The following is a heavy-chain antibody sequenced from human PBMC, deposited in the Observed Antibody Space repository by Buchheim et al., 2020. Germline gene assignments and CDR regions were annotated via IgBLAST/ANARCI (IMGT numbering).Heavy chain of an antibody. CDR1: GDPLSSYNYF. J-gene: IGHJ5*02. V-gene: IGHV4-39*01. CDR2: IHYSGST. D-gene: IGHD6-13*01. CDR3: AAIATDVSRWFDA. Sequence: QVQLQESGPGLVKPSETLSLTCTVSGDPLSSYNYFWGWIRQPPGKGLDWIGYIHYSGSTYYSPSLQSRITVSLDTSKNPFPLNVNSVTAADTAVYYCAAIATDVSRWFDAWGQGTL.